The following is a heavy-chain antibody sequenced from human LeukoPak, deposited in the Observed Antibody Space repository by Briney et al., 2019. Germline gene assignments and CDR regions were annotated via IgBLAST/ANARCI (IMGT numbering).Heavy chain of an antibody. J-gene: IGHJ4*02. CDR2: INPSGGST. Sequence: ASVKVSCKASGYTFTSYYMHWVRQAPGQGLEWMGIINPSGGSTSYAQKFQGRGTMTRDTSTSTVYMELSSLRSEDTAVYYCARGLDYYGSGSYPYYFDYWGQGTLVTVSS. CDR3: ARGLDYYGSGSYPYYFDY. CDR1: GYTFTSYY. D-gene: IGHD3-10*01. V-gene: IGHV1-46*01.